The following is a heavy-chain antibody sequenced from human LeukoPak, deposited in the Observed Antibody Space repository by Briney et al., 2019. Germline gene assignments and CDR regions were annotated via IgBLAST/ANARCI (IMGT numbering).Heavy chain of an antibody. D-gene: IGHD3-22*01. CDR3: ARDNDRVQKTYYYDSSGSNFAY. J-gene: IGHJ4*02. CDR2: IIPIFGTA. Sequence: EATVKVSCKASGGTFSSYAISWVRQAPGQGLEWMGGIIPIFGTANYAQKFQGRVTITADESTSTAYMELSSLRSEDTAVYYCARDNDRVQKTYYYDSSGSNFAYWGQGTLVTVSS. V-gene: IGHV1-69*13. CDR1: GGTFSSYA.